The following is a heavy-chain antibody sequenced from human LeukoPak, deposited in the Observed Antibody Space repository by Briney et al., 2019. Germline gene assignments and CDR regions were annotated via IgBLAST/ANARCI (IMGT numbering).Heavy chain of an antibody. J-gene: IGHJ4*02. D-gene: IGHD2-2*02. V-gene: IGHV3-48*03. CDR1: GFTFSSYE. CDR3: AKSPGYTYPYYFDY. CDR2: ISSSGSTI. Sequence: GGSLRLSCAASGFTFSSYEMNWVRQAPGKGLEWVSYISSSGSTIYYADSVKGRFTISRDNAKNSLYLQMNSLRAEDTAVYYCAKSPGYTYPYYFDYWGQGTLVTVSS.